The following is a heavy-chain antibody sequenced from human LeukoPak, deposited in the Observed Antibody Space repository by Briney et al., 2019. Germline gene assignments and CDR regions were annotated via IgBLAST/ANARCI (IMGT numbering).Heavy chain of an antibody. V-gene: IGHV4-39*07. Sequence: SETLSLTCTVSGGSISSSSYYWGWIRQPPGKGLEWIGSIYYSGSTYYNPSLKSRVTISVDTSKNQFSLELSSVTAADTAVYYCARSSYYYAADAFDIWGQGTMVTVSS. CDR1: GGSISSSSYY. CDR3: ARSSYYYAADAFDI. D-gene: IGHD3-10*01. J-gene: IGHJ3*02. CDR2: IYYSGST.